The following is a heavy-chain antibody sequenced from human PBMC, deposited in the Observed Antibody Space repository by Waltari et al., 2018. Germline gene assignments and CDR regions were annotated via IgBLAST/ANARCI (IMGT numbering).Heavy chain of an antibody. J-gene: IGHJ6*02. CDR3: ARRVLFTRAVVFAATRPSGGMDV. CDR1: GGSFSDYY. Sequence: QVQLQQWGAGLLKPSETLSLTCAVYGGSFSDYYWTWIRQPPGKRLEWIGEINHSGSVNYNPPLKSRLAISVDTSKSQFSLKLTSVTAADTAVYYCARRVLFTRAVVFAATRPSGGMDVWGQGTTVTVSS. V-gene: IGHV4-34*01. CDR2: INHSGSV. D-gene: IGHD2-2*01.